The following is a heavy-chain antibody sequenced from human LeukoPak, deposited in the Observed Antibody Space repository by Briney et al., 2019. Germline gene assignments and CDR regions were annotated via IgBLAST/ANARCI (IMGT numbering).Heavy chain of an antibody. V-gene: IGHV1-8*01. CDR1: GYTFTSYD. CDR3: ARGGTYLPFGY. D-gene: IGHD3-3*01. CDR2: MNANSGDT. J-gene: IGHJ4*02. Sequence: EALVKVSCKASGYTFTSYDINWVRQATGQGLEWMGWMNANSGDTGYAQNFQGRVTMTRNTSISTAYMELSSLRSEDTAIYYCARGGTYLPFGYWGQGTLVTVSS.